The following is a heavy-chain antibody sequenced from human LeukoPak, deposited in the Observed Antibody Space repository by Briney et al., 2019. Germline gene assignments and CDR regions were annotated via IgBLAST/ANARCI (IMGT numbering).Heavy chain of an antibody. J-gene: IGHJ6*03. Sequence: GGSLRLSCAASGFTFSTYNMNWVRQAPGKGLEWVSSISGSSSYIYYADSVKGRFTISRDNAKNSVYLQMNSLTAEDTGLYYCARDATTAVGWVYMDVWGKGTTVTISS. CDR3: ARDATTAVGWVYMDV. D-gene: IGHD6-13*01. CDR1: GFTFSTYN. CDR2: ISGSSSYI. V-gene: IGHV3-21*01.